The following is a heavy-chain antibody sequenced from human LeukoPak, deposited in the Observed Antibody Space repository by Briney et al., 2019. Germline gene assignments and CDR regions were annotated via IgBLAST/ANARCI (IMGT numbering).Heavy chain of an antibody. CDR2: ISSSSSTI. V-gene: IGHV3-48*04. D-gene: IGHD4-17*01. CDR3: VRDSGDYPYYYYYMDV. J-gene: IGHJ6*03. CDR1: GFTFSSYS. Sequence: GGSLRLSCAASGFTFSSYSMNWVRQAPGKGLEWVSYISSSSSTIYYADSVKGRFTISRDNAKNSLYLQMNSLRAEDTAVYYCVRDSGDYPYYYYYMDVWGKGTTVTVSS.